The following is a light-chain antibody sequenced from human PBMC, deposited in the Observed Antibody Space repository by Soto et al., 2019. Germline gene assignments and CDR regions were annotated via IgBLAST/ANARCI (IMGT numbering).Light chain of an antibody. CDR2: DAS. V-gene: IGKV1-5*01. Sequence: DIRMTQSPSTLSASVGDRVIITCRASQSIGKFLAWYQQKPGKATNLVIYDASSLERGVPSRFSGSGSGTEFTLAISGLQPDDFATYYCQHYNDHSPWTFGQGTKV. CDR1: QSIGKF. CDR3: QHYNDHSPWT. J-gene: IGKJ1*01.